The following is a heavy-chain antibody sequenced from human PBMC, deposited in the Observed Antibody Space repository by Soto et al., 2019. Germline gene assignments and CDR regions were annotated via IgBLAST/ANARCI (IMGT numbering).Heavy chain of an antibody. Sequence: GASVKVSCKTSGGTFSSYAISWVRQAPGQGLEWMGGIIPIFGTANYAQKFQGRVTITADKSTSTAYMELSSLRSEDTAVYYCARGGSWYGDYDPNNNSWGQGTLVTVS. CDR2: IIPIFGTA. D-gene: IGHD4-17*01. CDR1: GGTFSSYA. V-gene: IGHV1-69*06. J-gene: IGHJ4*02. CDR3: ARGGSWYGDYDPNNNS.